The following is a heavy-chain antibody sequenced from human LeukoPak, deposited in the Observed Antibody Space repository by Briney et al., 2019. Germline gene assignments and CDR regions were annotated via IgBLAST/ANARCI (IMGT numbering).Heavy chain of an antibody. Sequence: GGSLRLSCAASGFTFSKYWMSWVRQAPGKGLEWVANMKQDGGEKYYVDSVKGRFTISRDNSKNTLYLQMNSLRAEDTAVYYCAKEVFRYGYHGLDVWGQGTTVTVSS. D-gene: IGHD2-15*01. V-gene: IGHV3-7*03. CDR2: MKQDGGEK. CDR3: AKEVFRYGYHGLDV. J-gene: IGHJ6*02. CDR1: GFTFSKYW.